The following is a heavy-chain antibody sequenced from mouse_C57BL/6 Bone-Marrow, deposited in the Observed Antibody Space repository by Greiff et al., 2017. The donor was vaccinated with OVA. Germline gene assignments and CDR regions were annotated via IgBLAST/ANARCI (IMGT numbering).Heavy chain of an antibody. CDR2: ISNGGGST. V-gene: IGHV5-12*01. CDR3: ARQYSNYEMDY. CDR1: GFTFSDYY. D-gene: IGHD2-5*01. J-gene: IGHJ4*01. Sequence: EVQLVESGGGLVQPGGSLKLSCAASGFTFSDYYMYWVRQTPEKRLEWVAYISNGGGSTYYPDTVKGRFTISRDNAKNTLYLQMSRLKSEDTAMYYCARQYSNYEMDYWGQGTSVTVSS.